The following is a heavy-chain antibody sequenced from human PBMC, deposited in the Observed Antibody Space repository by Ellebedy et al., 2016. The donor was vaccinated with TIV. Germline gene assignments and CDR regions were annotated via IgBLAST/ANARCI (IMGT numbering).Heavy chain of an antibody. V-gene: IGHV3-11*05. J-gene: IGHJ6*02. CDR2: ISSSSSYT. Sequence: GESLKISXAASGFTFSDYYMSWIRQAPGKGLEWVSYISSSSSYTNYADSVKGRFTISRDNAKNSLYLQMNSLRAEDTAVYYCARDSYGGKVRYYYYGMDVWGQGTTVTVSS. CDR3: ARDSYGGKVRYYYYGMDV. CDR1: GFTFSDYY. D-gene: IGHD4-23*01.